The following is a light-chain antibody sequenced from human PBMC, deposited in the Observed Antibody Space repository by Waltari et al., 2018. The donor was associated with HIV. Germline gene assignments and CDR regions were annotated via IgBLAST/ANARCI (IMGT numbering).Light chain of an antibody. CDR3: QSYDSSLSGSVV. CDR1: SSNIGAGYD. J-gene: IGLJ2*01. CDR2: DNS. V-gene: IGLV1-40*01. Sequence: QSVLTQPPSLSGAPGQRVTISCTGSSSNIGAGYDVHWYQKHPGTAPKLLIYDNSHRPSGVPDRFSGSKSGTSVSLAITGLQAEDEADYYCQSYDSSLSGSVVFGGGTKLTVL.